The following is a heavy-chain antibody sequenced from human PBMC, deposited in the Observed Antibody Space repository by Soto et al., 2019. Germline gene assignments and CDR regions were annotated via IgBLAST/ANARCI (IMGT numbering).Heavy chain of an antibody. CDR2: IWYDGSNK. CDR1: GFTFSSYG. V-gene: IGHV3-33*01. D-gene: IGHD3-3*01. J-gene: IGHJ6*02. Sequence: GGSLRLSCAASGFTFSSYGMHWVRQAPGKGLEWVAVIWYDGSNKYYADSVKGRFTISRDNSKNTLYLQMNSLRAEDTAVYYCATDLQSMFDFWSGYPLGYYGMDVWGQGTTVTVS. CDR3: ATDLQSMFDFWSGYPLGYYGMDV.